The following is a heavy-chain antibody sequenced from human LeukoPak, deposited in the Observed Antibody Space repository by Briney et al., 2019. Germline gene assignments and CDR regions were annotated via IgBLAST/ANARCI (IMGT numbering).Heavy chain of an antibody. J-gene: IGHJ4*02. D-gene: IGHD4-17*01. CDR3: ARGNGEIDY. CDR2: INHSGST. V-gene: IGHV4-34*01. Sequence: SETLSLTCAVYGGSFSGYYLSWIRQPPGKGLEWIGEINHSGSTNYNPSLKSRVTISVDTSKNHFSLKLSSVTAADTAVYYCARGNGEIDYWGQGNLVTVSS. CDR1: GGSFSGYY.